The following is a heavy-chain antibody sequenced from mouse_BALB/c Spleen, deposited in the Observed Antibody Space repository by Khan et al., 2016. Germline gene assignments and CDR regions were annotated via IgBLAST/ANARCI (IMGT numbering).Heavy chain of an antibody. CDR3: ARFEGGLDY. CDR1: GYTFTNYG. CDR2: INTYTGEP. Sequence: QIQLVQSGPELKKPGETVKISCKATGYTFTNYGMNWVKQAPGKGLKWMGWINTYTGEPTYADDFKGRFAFSLETSASTAYLQINNLKNEDTATYFCARFEGGLDYWGQGTTLTVSS. D-gene: IGHD3-3*01. J-gene: IGHJ2*01. V-gene: IGHV9-3-1*01.